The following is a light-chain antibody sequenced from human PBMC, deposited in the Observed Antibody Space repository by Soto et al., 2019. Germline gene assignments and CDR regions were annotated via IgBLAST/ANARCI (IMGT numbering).Light chain of an antibody. CDR3: QQYGSSPRT. CDR2: GAS. CDR1: ESVTGSS. Sequence: EIVLTQSPGTLSLSPGERATLSCRASESVTGSSLAWYQQKPGQAPRLLIYGASSRATGIPDRFSGSGSGTDFTLTIRRLEPEDFAVYYCQQYGSSPRTFGQGTKVEIK. V-gene: IGKV3-20*01. J-gene: IGKJ1*01.